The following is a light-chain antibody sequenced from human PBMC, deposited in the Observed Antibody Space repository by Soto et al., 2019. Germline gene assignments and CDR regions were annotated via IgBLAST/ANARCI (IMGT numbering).Light chain of an antibody. CDR1: QSVTSSH. CDR2: GAS. J-gene: IGKJ4*01. CDR3: QQYINWPPLT. Sequence: EIVLTQSPATLVLSPGERATLSCRASQSVTSSHLAWYQQKPGQAPRLLMYGASNRATDIPDRFSGSGSGTDFTLTISRLEPEDCAVYYCQQYINWPPLTFGGGTKVEIK. V-gene: IGKV3-20*01.